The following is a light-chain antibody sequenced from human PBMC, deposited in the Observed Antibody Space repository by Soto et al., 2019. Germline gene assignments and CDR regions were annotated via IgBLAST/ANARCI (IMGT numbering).Light chain of an antibody. CDR2: GAS. V-gene: IGKV3-15*01. Sequence: EIVMTQSPATLSVSPGERATLSCRASQSVSSNLAWYQQKPGQAPRLLIYGASTRATGIPARFSCSGSGTEFTLTISSLQSEDFAFYYCQQYKNWPPWTFGQGTKGEIK. CDR1: QSVSSN. CDR3: QQYKNWPPWT. J-gene: IGKJ1*01.